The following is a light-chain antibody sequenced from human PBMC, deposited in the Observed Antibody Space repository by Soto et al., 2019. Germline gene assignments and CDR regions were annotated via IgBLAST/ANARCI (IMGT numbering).Light chain of an antibody. CDR3: SSYTTNNTSRV. V-gene: IGLV2-14*01. Sequence: QSALTQPASVSGSPGQSITISCTGTSSDVGGYNYVSWYQQHPGKAPKLMIYEVSNRPSGVSNRFSGSKSGNTASLTISGLQAEDEADYYCSSYTTNNTSRVFGGGTKLTVL. J-gene: IGLJ3*02. CDR1: SSDVGGYNY. CDR2: EVS.